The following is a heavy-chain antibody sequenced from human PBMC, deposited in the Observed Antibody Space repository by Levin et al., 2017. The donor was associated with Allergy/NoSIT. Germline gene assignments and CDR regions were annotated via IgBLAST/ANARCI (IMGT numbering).Heavy chain of an antibody. D-gene: IGHD3-22*01. V-gene: IGHV3-23*01. CDR2: ITGSGGTT. Sequence: PGGSLRLSCAASGFSFSTYAMSWVRQAPGKGLEWVSGITGSGGTTYHADSVKGRFTISRDNSKNTLYLQMNSLRGEDTAVYYCAKGDPSGYLNNYFDFWGQGNLVTVSS. CDR3: AKGDPSGYLNNYFDF. J-gene: IGHJ4*02. CDR1: GFSFSTYA.